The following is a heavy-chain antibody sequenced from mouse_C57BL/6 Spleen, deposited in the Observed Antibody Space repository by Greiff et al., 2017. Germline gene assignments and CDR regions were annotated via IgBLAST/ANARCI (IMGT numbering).Heavy chain of an antibody. V-gene: IGHV14-4*01. D-gene: IGHD2-3*01. J-gene: IGHJ2*01. CDR3: TTGGYYSYYFDY. CDR2: IDPENGDT. CDR1: GFNIKDDY. Sequence: VTLKESGAELVRPGASVKLSCTASGFNIKDDYMHWVKQRPEQGLEWIGWIDPENGDTEYASKFQGKATITADTSSNTAYLQLSSLTSEDTAVYYCTTGGYYSYYFDYWGQGTTLTVSS.